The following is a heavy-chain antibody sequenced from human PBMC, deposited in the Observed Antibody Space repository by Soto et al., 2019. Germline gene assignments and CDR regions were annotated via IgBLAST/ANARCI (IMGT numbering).Heavy chain of an antibody. D-gene: IGHD3-3*01. CDR2: IYYSGST. CDR1: GGSISSGDYY. V-gene: IGHV4-31*03. CDR3: ARWWSGSRQGFDP. J-gene: IGHJ5*02. Sequence: QVQLQESGPGLVKPSQTLSLTCTVSGGSISSGDYYWSWIRQHPGKGLEWIGYIYYSGSTYYNPSXXXRXXISVDTSKHQFSLKLSSVTAADTAVYYCARWWSGSRQGFDPWGQGTLVTVSS.